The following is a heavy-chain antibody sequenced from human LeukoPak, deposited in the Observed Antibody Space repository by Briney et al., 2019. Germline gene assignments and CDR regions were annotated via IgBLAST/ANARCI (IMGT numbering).Heavy chain of an antibody. Sequence: GGSLRLSCAASGFMFSSYWMHWVRQAPGKGLVWVSRINSDGSSTSYADSVKGRFTISRDNAKNTLYPQMNSLRAEDTAVYYCASPGGNYALLGFDSWGQGTLVTVSS. V-gene: IGHV3-74*01. CDR3: ASPGGNYALLGFDS. J-gene: IGHJ4*02. D-gene: IGHD4-11*01. CDR1: GFMFSSYW. CDR2: INSDGSST.